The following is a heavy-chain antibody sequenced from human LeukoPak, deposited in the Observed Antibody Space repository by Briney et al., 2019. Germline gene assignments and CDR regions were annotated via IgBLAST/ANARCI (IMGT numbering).Heavy chain of an antibody. CDR3: ARGGTNYYDSSGYENY. V-gene: IGHV1-58*01. J-gene: IGHJ4*02. CDR1: XFTFSGSA. Sequence: SXFTFSGSAXXXXRQARGQRPXXXGXXVVGSGNTNYAQKFQERVTITRDMSTSTAYMELSSLRSDDTAVYYCARGGTNYYDSSGYENYWGQGTLVTVSS. CDR2: XVVGSGNT. D-gene: IGHD3-22*01.